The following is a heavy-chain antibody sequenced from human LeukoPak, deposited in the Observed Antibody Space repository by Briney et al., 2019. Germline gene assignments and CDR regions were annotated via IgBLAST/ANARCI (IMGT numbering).Heavy chain of an antibody. V-gene: IGHV4-39*07. CDR2: INHSGST. J-gene: IGHJ5*02. D-gene: IGHD1-1*01. Sequence: SETLSLTRTVSGGSISSSSYYWGWIRQPPGKGLEWIGEINHSGSTNYNPSLKSRVTISVDTSKNQFSLKLSSVTAADTAVYYCARPARRPRGWFDPWGQGTLVTVSS. CDR3: ARPARRPRGWFDP. CDR1: GGSISSSSYY.